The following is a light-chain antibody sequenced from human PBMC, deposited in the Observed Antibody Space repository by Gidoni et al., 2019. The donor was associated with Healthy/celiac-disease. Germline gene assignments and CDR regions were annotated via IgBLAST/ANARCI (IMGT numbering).Light chain of an antibody. Sequence: DIQLTQSPSFLSASVGDRVTITCRASQGIRSYLAWYQQKPGKAPKLLIYAASTLQSGVPSRFSGSGSGTEFTLTISSLQPEDFATYYCQQLNSYPRRFTFGPGTKVDIK. CDR3: QQLNSYPRRFT. J-gene: IGKJ3*01. CDR2: AAS. V-gene: IGKV1-9*01. CDR1: QGIRSY.